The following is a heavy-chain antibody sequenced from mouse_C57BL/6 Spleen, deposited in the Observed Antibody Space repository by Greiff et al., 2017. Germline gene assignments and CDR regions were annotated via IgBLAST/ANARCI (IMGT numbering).Heavy chain of an antibody. Sequence: EVQLQQSGAELVRPGASVKLSCTASGFNIKDDYMHWVKQRPEQGLEWIGWIDPENGDTEYASKFQGKATITADTSSNTAYLQLSSLTAEDTAVYYCTDPARFAYWGQGTLVTVSA. J-gene: IGHJ3*01. V-gene: IGHV14-4*01. CDR2: IDPENGDT. CDR3: TDPARFAY. CDR1: GFNIKDDY.